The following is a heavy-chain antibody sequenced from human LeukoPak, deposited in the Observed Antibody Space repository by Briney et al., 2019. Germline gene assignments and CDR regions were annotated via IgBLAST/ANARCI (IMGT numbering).Heavy chain of an antibody. Sequence: GGSLRLSCAASGLTFSRFAMVWVRQAPGKGLEWASAISGSGTITYYADSVKGRFTISRDNSKNTLWLQMNSLRAEDTALYYCAREHLNWAYDCWGQGTLVTVSS. CDR1: GLTFSRFA. D-gene: IGHD3-16*01. V-gene: IGHV3-23*01. CDR3: AREHLNWAYDC. J-gene: IGHJ4*02. CDR2: ISGSGTIT.